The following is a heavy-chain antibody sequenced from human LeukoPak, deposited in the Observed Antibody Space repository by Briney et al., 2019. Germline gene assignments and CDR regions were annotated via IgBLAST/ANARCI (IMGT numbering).Heavy chain of an antibody. D-gene: IGHD3-10*01. CDR1: GGSFSGYY. V-gene: IGHV4-34*01. CDR2: INHSGST. J-gene: IGHJ6*03. CDR3: ARGVRDVASPLYYMDV. Sequence: SETLSLTCAVYGGSFSGYYWSWIRQPPGKGLEWIGEINHSGSTNYNPSLKSRVTISLDTSKNQFSLRLSSVTAADTAVYYCARGVRDVASPLYYMDVWGKGTMVTVSS.